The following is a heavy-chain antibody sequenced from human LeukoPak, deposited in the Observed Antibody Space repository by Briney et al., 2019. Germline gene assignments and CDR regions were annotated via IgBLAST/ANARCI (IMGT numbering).Heavy chain of an antibody. V-gene: IGHV3-7*04. D-gene: IGHD4-17*01. CDR1: GFTFSSYW. Sequence: GGSLTLSCVASGFTFSSYWMTWVCQAPGKGLEWVANIRQDGSDKYYVDSVKGRFTISRDNAKNSLYLQMNSLRAEDTAVYYCARTTHDSGGYWGQGSLVTVSS. J-gene: IGHJ4*02. CDR3: ARTTHDSGGY. CDR2: IRQDGSDK.